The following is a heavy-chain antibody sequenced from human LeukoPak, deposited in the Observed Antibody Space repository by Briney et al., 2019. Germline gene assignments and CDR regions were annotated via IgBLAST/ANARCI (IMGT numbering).Heavy chain of an antibody. CDR3: ARSRNVEYYYDSSGYYADLDY. Sequence: GASVKVSCKASGYTFTGYYMHWVRQAPGQGLEWMGGIIPIFGTANYAQKFQGRVTITADESTSTAYMELSSLRSEDTAVYYCARSRNVEYYYDSSGYYADLDYWGQGTLVTVSS. V-gene: IGHV1-69*13. CDR1: GYTFTGYY. CDR2: IIPIFGTA. J-gene: IGHJ4*02. D-gene: IGHD3-22*01.